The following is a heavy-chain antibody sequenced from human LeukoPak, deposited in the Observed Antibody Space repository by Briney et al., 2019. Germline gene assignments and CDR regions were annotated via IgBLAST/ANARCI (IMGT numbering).Heavy chain of an antibody. CDR3: ARAGLSDYYDSSGLKGAFDI. D-gene: IGHD3-22*01. Sequence: GGSLRLSCAASGLTFSSYSRNWVRQAPGKGLEWVSYIGGSSSTIYYADSVKGRFTISRDNAKNSLYLQMNSLSAEDTAVYYCARAGLSDYYDSSGLKGAFDIWGQGTMVTVSS. J-gene: IGHJ3*02. CDR2: IGGSSSTI. V-gene: IGHV3-48*04. CDR1: GLTFSSYS.